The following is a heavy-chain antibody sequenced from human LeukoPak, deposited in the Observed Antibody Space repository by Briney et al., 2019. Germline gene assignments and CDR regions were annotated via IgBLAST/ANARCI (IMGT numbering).Heavy chain of an antibody. Sequence: SETLSLTCTVSGGSISSYYWSWIRQPPGKGLEWIGYIYYSGSTNYNPSLKSRVTISVDTSKNQFSLKLSSVTAADTAVYYCATTRLLGGYYFDYWGQGTLVTVSS. J-gene: IGHJ4*02. V-gene: IGHV4-59*08. CDR1: GGSISSYY. CDR3: ATTRLLGGYYFDY. CDR2: IYYSGST. D-gene: IGHD3-16*01.